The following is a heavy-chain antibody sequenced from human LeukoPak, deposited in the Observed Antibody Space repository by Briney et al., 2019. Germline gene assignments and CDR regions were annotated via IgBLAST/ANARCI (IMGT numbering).Heavy chain of an antibody. Sequence: GGSLRLSCVASGFAFSTFAINWVRQAPGKGLEWVSSISSSSTYIYYADSVQGRFTISRDNAKNSVYLQMNSLRAEDTAVYYCTRDGSGSGDYWGQGTLVTVSS. CDR1: GFAFSTFA. J-gene: IGHJ4*02. D-gene: IGHD2-15*01. V-gene: IGHV3-21*01. CDR3: TRDGSGSGDY. CDR2: ISSSSTYI.